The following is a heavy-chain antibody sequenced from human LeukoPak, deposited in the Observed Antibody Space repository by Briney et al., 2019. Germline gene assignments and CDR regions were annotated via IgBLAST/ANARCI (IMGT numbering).Heavy chain of an antibody. V-gene: IGHV3-23*01. CDR1: GFTFSSYA. CDR3: ANQRYSSGWYVAGYFDY. J-gene: IGHJ4*02. Sequence: GSLRLSCAASGFTFSSYAMSWVRQAPGKGLEWVSAISGSGGSTYYADSVKGRFTISRDNSKNSLYLQMNSLRAEDTAIYYCANQRYSSGWYVAGYFDYWGQGTLVTVSS. CDR2: ISGSGGST. D-gene: IGHD6-19*01.